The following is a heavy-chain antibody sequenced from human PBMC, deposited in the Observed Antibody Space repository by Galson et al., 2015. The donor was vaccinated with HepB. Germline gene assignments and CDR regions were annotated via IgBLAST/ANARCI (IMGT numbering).Heavy chain of an antibody. CDR1: GFIFSNSG. CDR3: AKDRGPGIAVAGSSHYLDY. Sequence: LRLSCAASGFIFSNSGMHWVRQAPGKGLEWVAFIRYDGDKKSYADSVRGRFTISRDSSKNTLFLQMNSLRAEDTAVYYCAKDRGPGIAVAGSSHYLDYWGQGTMVTVSS. V-gene: IGHV3-30*02. J-gene: IGHJ4*02. CDR2: IRYDGDKK. D-gene: IGHD6-19*01.